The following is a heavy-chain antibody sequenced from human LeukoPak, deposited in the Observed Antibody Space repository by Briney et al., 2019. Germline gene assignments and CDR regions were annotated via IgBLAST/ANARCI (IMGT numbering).Heavy chain of an antibody. V-gene: IGHV3-30*18. CDR2: ISYDGSNK. CDR3: AKDLSYKGYYYYYMDV. D-gene: IGHD5-24*01. CDR1: GFTFSSYG. Sequence: PGGSLRLSCAASGFTFSSYGMHWVRQAPGKGLEWVAVISYDGSNKYYADSVKGRFNISRDNCKKRGYLQMNSLRAEDTAVYYCAKDLSYKGYYYYYMDVWGKGTTVTVSS. J-gene: IGHJ6*03.